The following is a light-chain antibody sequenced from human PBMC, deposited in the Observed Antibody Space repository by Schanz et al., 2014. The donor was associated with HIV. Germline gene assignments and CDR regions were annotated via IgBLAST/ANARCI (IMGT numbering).Light chain of an antibody. J-gene: IGKJ4*01. V-gene: IGKV1-9*01. CDR3: QQANSFPLT. CDR1: QDISGY. CDR2: AVF. Sequence: IQLTQSPSSLSASVGDRVTITCRASQDISGYLAWYQQKPGKAPKLLIYAVFTLQSGVPSRFIGGRSGPDFTLTISSLQPEDFATYYCQQANSFPLTFGGGTKVEIK.